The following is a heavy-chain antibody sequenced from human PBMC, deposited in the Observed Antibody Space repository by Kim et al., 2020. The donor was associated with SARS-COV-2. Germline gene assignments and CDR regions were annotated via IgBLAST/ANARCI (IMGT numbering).Heavy chain of an antibody. CDR3: ARVFMEYPTNYGMDV. CDR2: ISSSGSTI. Sequence: GGSLRLSCAASGFTFSDYYMSWIRQAPGKGLEWVSYISSSGSTIYYADSVKGRFTISRDNAKNSLYLQMNSLRAEDTAVYYCARVFMEYPTNYGMDVWGQGTTVTVSS. J-gene: IGHJ6*02. D-gene: IGHD1-1*01. CDR1: GFTFSDYY. V-gene: IGHV3-11*01.